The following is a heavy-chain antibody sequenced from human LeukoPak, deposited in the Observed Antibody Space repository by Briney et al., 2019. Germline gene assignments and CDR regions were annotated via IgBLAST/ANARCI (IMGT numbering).Heavy chain of an antibody. CDR1: GGTFSSYA. CDR2: IIPIFGTA. Sequence: SVKVSCKASGGTFSSYAISWVRQAPGQGLEWMGGIIPIFGTANYAQKFQGRVTITADESTSTAYMELSSLRSEDTAVYYCARGQDFWSGYLRNYYYYMDVWGKGTTVTVSS. J-gene: IGHJ6*03. D-gene: IGHD3-3*01. CDR3: ARGQDFWSGYLRNYYYYMDV. V-gene: IGHV1-69*13.